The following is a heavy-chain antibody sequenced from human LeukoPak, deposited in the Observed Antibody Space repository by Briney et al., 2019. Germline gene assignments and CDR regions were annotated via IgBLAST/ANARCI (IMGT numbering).Heavy chain of an antibody. Sequence: PGRSLRLSCAASGFTFSSYAMHWVRQAPGKGLEWVAVISYDGSNKYYADSVKGRFTISRDNSKNTLYLQMNSLRAEDTAVYYCARDPSLDFWSGYCDYWGQGTLVTVSS. D-gene: IGHD3-3*01. J-gene: IGHJ4*02. CDR3: ARDPSLDFWSGYCDY. CDR2: ISYDGSNK. CDR1: GFTFSSYA. V-gene: IGHV3-30*01.